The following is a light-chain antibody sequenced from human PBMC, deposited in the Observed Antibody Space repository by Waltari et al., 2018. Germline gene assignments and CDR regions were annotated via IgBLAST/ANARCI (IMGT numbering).Light chain of an antibody. CDR1: SSAFVAYNY. CDR3: SSYTGRPIMV. J-gene: IGLJ3*02. V-gene: IGLV2-14*03. Sequence: QSALTQPASVSGSPGQSITLSCTGPSSAFVAYNYVLWSKQHAGKPPKPMIYDVTKPPSGVSTRFSGSKSGNTASLTISGLQAEDEADYYCSSYTGRPIMVFGGGTKLTVL. CDR2: DVT.